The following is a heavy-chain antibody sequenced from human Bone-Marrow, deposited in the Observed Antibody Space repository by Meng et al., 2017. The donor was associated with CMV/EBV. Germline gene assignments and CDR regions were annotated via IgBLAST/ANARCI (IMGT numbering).Heavy chain of an antibody. CDR2: ISSSSSYI. D-gene: IGHD4-11*01. CDR1: GFTFSSYS. CDR3: ARNHLGSNYEGD. J-gene: IGHJ4*02. V-gene: IGHV3-21*01. Sequence: GESLKISCAASGFTFSSYSMNWVRQAPGKGLEWVSSISSSSSYIYYADSVKGRFTISRDNAKNSLYLQMNSLRAEDTAVYYCARNHLGSNYEGDWGPGKLVNVAS.